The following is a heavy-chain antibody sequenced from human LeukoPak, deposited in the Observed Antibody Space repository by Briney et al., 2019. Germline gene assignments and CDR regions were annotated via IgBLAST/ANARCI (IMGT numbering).Heavy chain of an antibody. D-gene: IGHD3-16*01. J-gene: IGHJ6*02. Sequence: VCSLRLSCAASGFTFSDSWMSWVRQAPGKGLEWVANMNQDGSAKGYVDCVKGRFTTSRDNASNSLYLQMSSLRAEDTGVYYCATYTRWVAGDVWGQGTTVTVSS. CDR3: ATYTRWVAGDV. CDR1: GFTFSDSW. V-gene: IGHV3-7*01. CDR2: MNQDGSAK.